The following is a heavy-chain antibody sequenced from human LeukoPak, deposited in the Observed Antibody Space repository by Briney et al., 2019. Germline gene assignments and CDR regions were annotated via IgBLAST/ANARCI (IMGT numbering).Heavy chain of an antibody. V-gene: IGHV1-2*02. J-gene: IGHJ4*02. D-gene: IGHD3-3*01. CDR1: GYSFRNYG. Sequence: ASVKVSCKASGYSFRNYGISWVRQAPGQGLEWMGWINPNSGGTNYAQKFQGRVTMTRDTSISTAYMELSRLRSDDTAVYYCARARLLLRFLEWLPGDYWGQGTLVTVSS. CDR3: ARARLLLRFLEWLPGDY. CDR2: INPNSGGT.